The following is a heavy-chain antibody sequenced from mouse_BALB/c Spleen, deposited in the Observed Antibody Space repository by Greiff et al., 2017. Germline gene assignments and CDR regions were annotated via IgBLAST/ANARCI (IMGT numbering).Heavy chain of an antibody. CDR1: GYSITSDYA. CDR3: ARSGDYDEEGAMDY. V-gene: IGHV3-2*02. CDR2: ISYSGST. D-gene: IGHD2-4*01. Sequence: EVKLVESGPGLVKPSQSLSLTCTVTGYSITSDYAWNWIRPFPGNKLEWMGYISYSGSTSYNPSLKSRISITRDTSKNQFFLQLNSVTTEDTATYYGARSGDYDEEGAMDYWGQGTSVTVSS. J-gene: IGHJ4*01.